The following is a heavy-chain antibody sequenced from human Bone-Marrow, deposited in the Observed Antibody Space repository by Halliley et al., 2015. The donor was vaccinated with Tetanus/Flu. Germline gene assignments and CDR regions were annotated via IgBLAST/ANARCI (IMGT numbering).Heavy chain of an antibody. CDR2: IHYSGST. V-gene: IGHV4-31*03. J-gene: IGHJ6*02. Sequence: TLSLTCSVSGGSISSGGYYWSWIRQHPGKGLEWIGYIHYSGSTYYNPSLKSRVPMSVDTSKNQFSLKRSSVTAAVPAVYFCARSLGGRAYCGSTSCYYYCGMDVWGQGTTVTVSS. CDR3: ARSLGGRAYCGSTSCYYYCGMDV. D-gene: IGHD2-2*01. CDR1: GGSISSGGYY.